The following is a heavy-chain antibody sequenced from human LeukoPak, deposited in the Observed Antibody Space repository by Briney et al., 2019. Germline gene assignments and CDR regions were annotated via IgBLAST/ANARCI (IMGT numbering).Heavy chain of an antibody. D-gene: IGHD2-2*02. CDR2: INSNSGAT. Sequence: GASVKVSCRTSGYTFINYQIHWVRQAPDQGLEWMGRINSNSGATVFAQKFQGRVTMTRDTSTNTVYMELSSLEFDDTAVYYCTRTWWTEACSSSSCFTPDFDYWGRGTPVTVSS. V-gene: IGHV1-2*06. CDR3: TRTWWTEACSSSSCFTPDFDY. CDR1: GYTFINYQ. J-gene: IGHJ4*02.